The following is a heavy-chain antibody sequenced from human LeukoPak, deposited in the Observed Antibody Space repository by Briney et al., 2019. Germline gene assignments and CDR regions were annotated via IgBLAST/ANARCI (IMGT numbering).Heavy chain of an antibody. J-gene: IGHJ4*02. CDR1: GFTFSTYG. CDR3: ARDNYDSSGYYFD. CDR2: ISSSGSTI. Sequence: GGSLRLSCAGSGFTFSTYGMHWVRQAPGKGLEWVSYISSSGSTIYYADSVKGRFTISRDNAKNSLYLQMNSLRAEDTAVYYCARDNYDSSGYYFDWGQGTLVTVSS. V-gene: IGHV3-48*04. D-gene: IGHD3-22*01.